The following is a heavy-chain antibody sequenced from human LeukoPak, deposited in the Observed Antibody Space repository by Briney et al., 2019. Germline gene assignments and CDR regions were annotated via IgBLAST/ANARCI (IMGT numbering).Heavy chain of an antibody. CDR1: GFTFSSYE. CDR3: KVSGTYRYEGTDVPFDY. CDR2: ISSSGSTI. J-gene: IGHJ4*02. D-gene: IGHD3-16*02. V-gene: IGHV3-48*03. Sequence: GGSLRLSCAASGFTFSSYEMNWVRQAPGKGLEWVSYISSSGSTIYYADSVKGRFTIPRDNAKNSLYLQMNSLRAEDTAVYYCKVSGTYRYEGTDVPFDYWGQGTLVTVSS.